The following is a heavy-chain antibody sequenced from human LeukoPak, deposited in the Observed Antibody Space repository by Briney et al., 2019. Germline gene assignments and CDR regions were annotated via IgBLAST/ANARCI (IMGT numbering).Heavy chain of an antibody. CDR3: ARPGADYSNYDGGLYYYYYYYMDV. CDR1: GFTFSSYS. V-gene: IGHV3-21*01. J-gene: IGHJ6*03. D-gene: IGHD4-11*01. CDR2: ISSSSSYI. Sequence: PGGSLRLSCAASGFTFSSYSMNWVRQAPGKGLEWVSSISSSSSYIYYADSVKGRFTISRDNAKNSLYLQMNSLRAEDTAVYYCARPGADYSNYDGGLYYYYYYYMDVWGKGTTVTVSS.